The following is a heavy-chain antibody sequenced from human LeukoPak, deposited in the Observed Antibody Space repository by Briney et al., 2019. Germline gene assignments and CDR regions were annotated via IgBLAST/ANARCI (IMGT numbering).Heavy chain of an antibody. CDR3: ARGTDSSGYLFELFDY. Sequence: ASVKVSCEASGYTFTGYYMHWVRQAPGQGLEWMGWINPNSGGTNYAQKFQGRVTMTRDTSISTAYMELSRLRSDDTAVYYCARGTDSSGYLFELFDYWGQGTLVTVSS. CDR2: INPNSGGT. V-gene: IGHV1-2*02. D-gene: IGHD3-22*01. J-gene: IGHJ4*02. CDR1: GYTFTGYY.